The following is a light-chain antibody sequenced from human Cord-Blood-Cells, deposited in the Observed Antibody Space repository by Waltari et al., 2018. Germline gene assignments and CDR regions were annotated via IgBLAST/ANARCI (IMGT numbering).Light chain of an antibody. CDR3: QQRSNWPPYT. Sequence: EIVLTHSPATLSFSPGEGATLSCRASQSVSSYLAWYQQKPGQAPRLLIYDASNRATGIPARFSGSGSGTDFTLTISSLEPEDFAVYYCQQRSNWPPYTFGQGTKLEIK. V-gene: IGKV3-11*01. CDR1: QSVSSY. CDR2: DAS. J-gene: IGKJ2*01.